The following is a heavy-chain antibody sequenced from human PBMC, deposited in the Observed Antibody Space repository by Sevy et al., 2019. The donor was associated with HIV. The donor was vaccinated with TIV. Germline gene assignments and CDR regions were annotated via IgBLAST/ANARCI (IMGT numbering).Heavy chain of an antibody. CDR3: AKGDSSSWYGGYFHY. CDR2: IRYDGSNK. Sequence: GGSLRLSCAASGFTFSSYGMHWVRQAPGKGLEWVAFIRYDGSNKYYADSVKGRFTISRDNSKNTLYLQMNSLRAEDTAVYYCAKGDSSSWYGGYFHYWGQGTLVTVSS. J-gene: IGHJ4*02. D-gene: IGHD6-13*01. CDR1: GFTFSSYG. V-gene: IGHV3-30*02.